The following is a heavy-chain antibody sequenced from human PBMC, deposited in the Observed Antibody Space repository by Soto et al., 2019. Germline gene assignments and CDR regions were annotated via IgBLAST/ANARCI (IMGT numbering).Heavy chain of an antibody. V-gene: IGHV1-3*01. CDR1: GYTFTSYA. Sequence: ASVKVSCKASGYTFTSYAMHWVRQAPGQRLEWMGWINAGNGNTKYSQKFQGRVTITRDTSASTAYMELSSLRSEDTAVYYCAREWWPPPAGYYYGSGSWRNWFDPWGQGTLVTVSS. CDR3: AREWWPPPAGYYYGSGSWRNWFDP. J-gene: IGHJ5*02. D-gene: IGHD3-10*01. CDR2: INAGNGNT.